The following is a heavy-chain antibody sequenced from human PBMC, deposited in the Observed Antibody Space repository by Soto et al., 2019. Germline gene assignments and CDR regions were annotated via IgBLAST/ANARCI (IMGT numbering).Heavy chain of an antibody. CDR2: IYYSGST. V-gene: IGHV4-31*11. CDR1: GGSISSGGYY. CDR3: ARAELVGATDY. Sequence: TLCLSGAVSGGSISSGGYYWSWIRQHPGKGLEWIGYIYYSGSTYYNPSLKSRVTISVDTSKNQFSLKLSSVTAADTAVYYCARAELVGATDYWGQGTPVTVYS. D-gene: IGHD1-26*01. J-gene: IGHJ4*02.